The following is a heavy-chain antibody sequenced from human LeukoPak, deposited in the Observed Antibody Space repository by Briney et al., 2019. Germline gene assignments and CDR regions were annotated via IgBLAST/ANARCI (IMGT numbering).Heavy chain of an antibody. CDR3: ASPQYYFDY. CDR1: GFTFSTYN. CDR2: ITTSGSSI. Sequence: PGGSLRLSCAASGFTFSTYNMNWVRQAPGKGLEWVSYITTSGSSIYYADSVKGRFTISRDNAKNSLYLQMNSLRAEDTAVYYCASPQYYFDYWGQGTLVTVSS. J-gene: IGHJ4*02. D-gene: IGHD5-24*01. V-gene: IGHV3-48*04.